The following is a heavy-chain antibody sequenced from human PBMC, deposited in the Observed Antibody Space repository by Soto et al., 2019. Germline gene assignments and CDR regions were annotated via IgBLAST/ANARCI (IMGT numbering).Heavy chain of an antibody. CDR3: ARIGEQDVLLWFGESTDAFDI. Sequence: SETLSLTCTVSGGSISSYYWSWIRQPPGKGLEWIGYIYYSGSTNYNPSLKSRVTISVDTSKSQFSLKLSSVTAADTAVYYCARIGEQDVLLWFGESTDAFDIWGQGTMVTVSS. V-gene: IGHV4-59*01. D-gene: IGHD3-10*01. CDR2: IYYSGST. J-gene: IGHJ3*02. CDR1: GGSISSYY.